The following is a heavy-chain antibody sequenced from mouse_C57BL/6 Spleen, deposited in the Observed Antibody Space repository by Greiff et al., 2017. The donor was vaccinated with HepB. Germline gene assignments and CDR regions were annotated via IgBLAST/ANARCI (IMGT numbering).Heavy chain of an antibody. CDR1: GFNIKNTH. V-gene: IGHV14-3*01. Sequence: VQLQQSVAELVRPGASVKLSCTASGFNIKNTHMHWVKQRPEQGLEWIGRIDPANGNTKYAPKFQGKATITADTSSNTAYLQLSSLTSEDTAIYYCARGEDYYDGGLYAMDYWGQGTSVTVSS. CDR2: IDPANGNT. D-gene: IGHD1-1*01. CDR3: ARGEDYYDGGLYAMDY. J-gene: IGHJ4*01.